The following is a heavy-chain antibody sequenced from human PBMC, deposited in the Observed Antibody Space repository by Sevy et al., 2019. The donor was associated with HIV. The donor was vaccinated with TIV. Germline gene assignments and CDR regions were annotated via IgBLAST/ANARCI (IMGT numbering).Heavy chain of an antibody. CDR1: GFAFNSYS. V-gene: IGHV3-48*02. CDR2: INSGYTTM. Sequence: GGSLRLSCAASGFAFNSYSMIWVRQGPGKGLEWVSYINSGYTTMYYADSVRGRFTISRDNAKNSLYLQMNSLRDEDTAVYYCARVPWDGVVLADYWGPGTLVTVSS. CDR3: ARVPWDGVVLADY. J-gene: IGHJ4*02. D-gene: IGHD3-3*01.